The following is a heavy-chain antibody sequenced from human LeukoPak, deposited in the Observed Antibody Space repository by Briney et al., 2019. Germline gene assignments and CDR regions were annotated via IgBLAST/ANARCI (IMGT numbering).Heavy chain of an antibody. CDR3: ARNGNYGLGWFDP. Sequence: SETLSLTCTVSGGSLRSYYWSWIRQPPEKGPEWIGFVFPTGTTNYNPSLKSRVTISIDMSENQFSLKLGSVTAADPAVYYCARNGNYGLGWFDPWGQGTLVTVSS. V-gene: IGHV4-4*09. J-gene: IGHJ5*02. CDR2: VFPTGTT. D-gene: IGHD3-16*01. CDR1: GGSLRSYY.